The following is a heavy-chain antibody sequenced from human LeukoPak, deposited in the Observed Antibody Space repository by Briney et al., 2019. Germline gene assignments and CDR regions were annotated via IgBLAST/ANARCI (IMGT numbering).Heavy chain of an antibody. CDR1: GFTFDDYA. D-gene: IGHD6-13*01. CDR2: ISGSGGST. V-gene: IGHV3-23*01. CDR3: AKQGIAAATADY. J-gene: IGHJ4*02. Sequence: GGSLRLSCAASGFTFDDYAMSWFRQAPGKGLEWVSAISGSGGSTYYADSVKGRFTISRDNSKNTLYLQMNSLRAEDTAAYYCAKQGIAAATADYWGQGTLVTVSS.